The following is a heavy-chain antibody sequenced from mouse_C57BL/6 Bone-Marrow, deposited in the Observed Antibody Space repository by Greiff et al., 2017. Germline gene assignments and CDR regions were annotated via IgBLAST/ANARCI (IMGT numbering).Heavy chain of an antibody. V-gene: IGHV1-15*01. CDR1: GYTFTDYE. D-gene: IGHD1-1*01. J-gene: IGHJ2*01. Sequence: QVQLKESGAELVRPGASVTLSCKASGYTFTDYEMHWVKQTPVHGLEWIGAIDPETGGTAYNQKFKGKAILTADKSSSTAYMELRSLTSEDSAVYYCTTTVVATPYFDYWGQGTTLTVSS. CDR3: TTTVVATPYFDY. CDR2: IDPETGGT.